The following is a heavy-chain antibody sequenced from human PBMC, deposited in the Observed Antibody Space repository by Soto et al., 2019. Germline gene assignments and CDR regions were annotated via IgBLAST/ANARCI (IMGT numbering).Heavy chain of an antibody. CDR3: ARQLGSSWYYYFDY. V-gene: IGHV4-59*08. D-gene: IGHD6-13*01. CDR2: IYYSGST. Sequence: QVQLQESGPGLVKPSETLSLTCTVSGGSISSYYWSWIRQPPGKGLEWIGYIYYSGSTNYNPSLKSRVIISVDTSKNQFSLKLSSVTAADTAVYYCARQLGSSWYYYFDYWGQGTLVTVSS. J-gene: IGHJ4*02. CDR1: GGSISSYY.